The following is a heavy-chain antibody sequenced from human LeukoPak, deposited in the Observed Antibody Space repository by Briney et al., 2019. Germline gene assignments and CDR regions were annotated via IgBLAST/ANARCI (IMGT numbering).Heavy chain of an antibody. CDR3: ARTDCSSTSCYEAGQGAFDI. CDR1: GGTFSSYA. D-gene: IGHD2-2*01. Sequence: SVKVSCKASGGTFSSYAISWVRQAPGQGLEWMGGIIPIFGTANYAQKFQGRVTITADESTSTAYMELSSLRSEDAAVYYCARTDCSSTSCYEAGQGAFDIWGQGTMVTVSS. J-gene: IGHJ3*02. V-gene: IGHV1-69*01. CDR2: IIPIFGTA.